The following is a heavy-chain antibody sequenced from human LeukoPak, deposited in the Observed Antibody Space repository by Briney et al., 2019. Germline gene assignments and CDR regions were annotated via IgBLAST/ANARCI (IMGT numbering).Heavy chain of an antibody. V-gene: IGHV1-2*02. Sequence: ASVKVSCKASGYTFTSYGISWVRQAPGQGLEWMGWINPNSGGTNYAQKFQGRVTMTRDTSISTAYMELSRLRSDDTAVYYCARDGELGNWFDPWGQGTLVTVSS. J-gene: IGHJ5*02. D-gene: IGHD1-7*01. CDR1: GYTFTSYG. CDR3: ARDGELGNWFDP. CDR2: INPNSGGT.